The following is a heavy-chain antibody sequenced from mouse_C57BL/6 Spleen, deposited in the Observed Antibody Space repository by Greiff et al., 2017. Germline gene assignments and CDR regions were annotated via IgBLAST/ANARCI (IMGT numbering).Heavy chain of an antibody. CDR3: ARQDYYGSSYDWYFDV. Sequence: EVQVVESGGGLVKPGGSLKLSCAASGFTFSSYTMSWVRPTPEKRLEWVATISGGGGNTYYPDSVKGRFTISRDNAKNTLYLQMSSLRSEDTALYYCARQDYYGSSYDWYFDVWGTGTTVTVSS. CDR2: ISGGGGNT. V-gene: IGHV5-9*01. D-gene: IGHD1-1*01. J-gene: IGHJ1*03. CDR1: GFTFSSYT.